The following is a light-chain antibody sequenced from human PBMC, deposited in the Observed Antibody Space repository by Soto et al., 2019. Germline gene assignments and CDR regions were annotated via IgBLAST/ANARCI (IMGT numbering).Light chain of an antibody. CDR3: AAWDDSLDGQV. Sequence: QSVLTQPPSASGTPGQRVTMSCSGSSSNIGGNTVNWYQHLPGTAPKLLIYSNSQRPSGVPDRFSGSKSGTSASLAISGLQSEDEADYYCAAWDDSLDGQVFGSGTKVTVL. J-gene: IGLJ1*01. CDR2: SNS. CDR1: SSNIGGNT. V-gene: IGLV1-44*01.